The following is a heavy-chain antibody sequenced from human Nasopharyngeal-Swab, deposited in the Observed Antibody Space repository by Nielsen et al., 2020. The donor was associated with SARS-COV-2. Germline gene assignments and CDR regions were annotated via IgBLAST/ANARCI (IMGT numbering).Heavy chain of an antibody. Sequence: GESLKISCAASGFTFSSYSMNWVRQAPGKGLEWVSSIGSSSSSYIYYADSVKGRFTISRDNAKNSLYLQMNSLRAEDTAVYYCARDGLDYDFWSAYFMDVWGQGTTVTVSS. J-gene: IGHJ6*02. CDR1: GFTFSSYS. CDR2: IGSSSSSYI. D-gene: IGHD3-3*01. V-gene: IGHV3-21*01. CDR3: ARDGLDYDFWSAYFMDV.